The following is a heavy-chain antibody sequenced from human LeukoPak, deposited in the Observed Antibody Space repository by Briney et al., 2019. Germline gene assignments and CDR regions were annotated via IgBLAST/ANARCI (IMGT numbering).Heavy chain of an antibody. CDR2: ISGSGGST. Sequence: GGSLRLSCAASGFTFSSYAMSWVRQAPGKGLEWVSAISGSGGSTYYADSVKGRFTISRDNSKNTLYLQMNSLRAEDTAVYCCANDGDFDWLPGTNWFDPWGQGTLVTVSS. J-gene: IGHJ5*02. CDR1: GFTFSSYA. V-gene: IGHV3-23*01. D-gene: IGHD3-9*01. CDR3: ANDGDFDWLPGTNWFDP.